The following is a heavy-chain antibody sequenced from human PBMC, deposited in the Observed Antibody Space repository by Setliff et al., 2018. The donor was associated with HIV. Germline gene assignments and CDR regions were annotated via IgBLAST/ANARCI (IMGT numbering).Heavy chain of an antibody. CDR2: MNPNSGVS. CDR1: GYSFSDYY. CDR3: ARGKGVGGVIITGGLDV. D-gene: IGHD3-10*01. J-gene: IGHJ6*02. Sequence: ASVKVSCKASGYSFSDYYIHWMRRATGQGLEWMGWMNPNSGVSGYALKFHDRVTMTRDTSITTAYMELSSLTSEDTAVYYCARGKGVGGVIITGGLDVWGQGTTVTV. V-gene: IGHV1-8*02.